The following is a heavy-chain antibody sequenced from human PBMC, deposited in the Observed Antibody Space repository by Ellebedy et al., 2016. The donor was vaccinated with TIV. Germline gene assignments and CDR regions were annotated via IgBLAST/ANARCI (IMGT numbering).Heavy chain of an antibody. CDR1: GFTFSDHN. Sequence: GGSLRLSCAASGFTFSDHNIDWVRQAPGKGLEWVAITNEDGSQVYYVDSMKGRFTISRDTAKNSLILQMNSLRDEDTAVYYCARDGRYGGLFDYWGQGTPVTVSS. CDR2: TNEDGSQV. CDR3: ARDGRYGGLFDY. J-gene: IGHJ4*02. D-gene: IGHD2-15*01. V-gene: IGHV3-7*01.